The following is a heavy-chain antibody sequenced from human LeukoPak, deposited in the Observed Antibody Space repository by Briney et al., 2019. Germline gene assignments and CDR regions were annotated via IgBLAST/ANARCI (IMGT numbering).Heavy chain of an antibody. J-gene: IGHJ4*02. CDR1: GFTFRNYG. Sequence: GGSLRLSCAASGFTFRNYGMHWIRQAPGKGLEWVGVATIDERSVFCADSVQGRFIISRDNSKTTLYLQMNNLRPEDTALYYCAREALGCRGYDPDYFDSWGQGTLVIVSS. CDR2: ATIDERSV. CDR3: AREALGCRGYDPDYFDS. V-gene: IGHV3-30*03. D-gene: IGHD5-12*01.